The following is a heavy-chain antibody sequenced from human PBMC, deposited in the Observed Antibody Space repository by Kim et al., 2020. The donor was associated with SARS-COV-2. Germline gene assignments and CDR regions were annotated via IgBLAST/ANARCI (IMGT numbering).Heavy chain of an antibody. J-gene: IGHJ3*02. V-gene: IGHV3-74*01. Sequence: GGSLRLSCAASGFTFSSYWMHWVRQAPGKGLVWVSRINSDGSSTSYADSVKGRFTISRDNAKNTLYLQMNSLRAEDTAVYYCARGTRGRAFDIWGQGTMVTVSS. CDR1: GFTFSSYW. CDR3: ARGTRGRAFDI. CDR2: INSDGSST.